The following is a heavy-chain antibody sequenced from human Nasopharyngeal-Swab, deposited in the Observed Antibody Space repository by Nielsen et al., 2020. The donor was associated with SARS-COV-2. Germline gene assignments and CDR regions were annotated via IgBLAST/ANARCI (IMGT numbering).Heavy chain of an antibody. Sequence: GESLKIPCASSGFTFRNYWMHWVRQAPGKGLEWVSRSNEDGRITSYADSVKGRFAISRDNAKNTLYLQMNSLRAEDTAVYFCASDLSGRDDNWGQGTLVTVAA. V-gene: IGHV3-74*01. CDR3: ASDLSGRDDN. CDR1: GFTFRNYW. J-gene: IGHJ4*02. CDR2: SNEDGRIT. D-gene: IGHD6-19*01.